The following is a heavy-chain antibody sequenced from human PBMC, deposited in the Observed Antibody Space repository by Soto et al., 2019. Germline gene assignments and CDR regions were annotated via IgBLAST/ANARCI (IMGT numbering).Heavy chain of an antibody. CDR2: IYYSGST. CDR3: ARDLRGSSAAMGPFTFDY. D-gene: IGHD2-2*01. Sequence: ASGTLSLPCTVSCGSLSRGGYYWILIRQYPRKGLEWIGYIYYSGSTYYNPSLKSRVTISVDTSKNQFSLKLSSVTAADTAVYYCARDLRGSSAAMGPFTFDYWGQGTLVTVSS. J-gene: IGHJ4*02. V-gene: IGHV4-31*03. CDR1: CGSLSRGGYY.